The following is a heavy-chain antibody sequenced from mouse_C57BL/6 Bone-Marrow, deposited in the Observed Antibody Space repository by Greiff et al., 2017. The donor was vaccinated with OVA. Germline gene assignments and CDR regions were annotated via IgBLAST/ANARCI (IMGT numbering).Heavy chain of an antibody. D-gene: IGHD1-1*01. V-gene: IGHV5-17*01. Sequence: EVQLQQSGGGLVKPGGSLKLSCAASGFTFSDYGMHWVRQAPEKGLEWVAYISRGSSTIYYADKVKGRFTISRDNAKNTLFLQMTSLRSEDTAMYYCARDYGSSYYAMDYWGQGTSVTVSS. CDR1: GFTFSDYG. CDR2: ISRGSSTI. J-gene: IGHJ4*01. CDR3: ARDYGSSYYAMDY.